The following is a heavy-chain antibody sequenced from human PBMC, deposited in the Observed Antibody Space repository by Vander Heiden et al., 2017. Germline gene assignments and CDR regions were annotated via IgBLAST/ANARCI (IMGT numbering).Heavy chain of an antibody. V-gene: IGHV4-34*01. CDR2: INHSGST. J-gene: IGHJ6*02. CDR1: GGSFSGYY. Sequence: QVQLQQWGAGLLKPSETLSLTCAVYGGSFSGYYWSWIRQPPGKGLEWIGEINHSGSTNYNPSLKSRVTISVDTSKNQFSLKLSSVTAADTAVYYCARGPYCSSTSCYRYYYYGMDVWGQGTTVTVSS. D-gene: IGHD2-2*02. CDR3: ARGPYCSSTSCYRYYYYGMDV.